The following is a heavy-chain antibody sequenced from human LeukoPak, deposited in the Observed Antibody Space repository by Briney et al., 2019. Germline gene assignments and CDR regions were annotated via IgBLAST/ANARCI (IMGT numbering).Heavy chain of an antibody. CDR3: ARDTVTNTYAYDYSDY. V-gene: IGHV3-30*04. J-gene: IGHJ4*02. CDR1: GFTFSTYA. D-gene: IGHD5-12*01. CDR2: ISYDGVNK. Sequence: GGSLRLSCAASGFTFSTYAMHWVRQAPGKGLEWVAVISYDGVNKFYTDSVKGRFTISRDNSKNTLYLQMDSLRAEDTAVYYCARDTVTNTYAYDYSDYWGQGTLVTVSS.